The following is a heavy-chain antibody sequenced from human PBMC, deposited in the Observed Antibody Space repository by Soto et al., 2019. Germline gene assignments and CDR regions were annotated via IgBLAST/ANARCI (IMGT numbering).Heavy chain of an antibody. CDR2: SNTDNGNT. Sequence: AGVPVPCMDSVYSLHKHIVLLLRPAPGKSLECMGWSNTDNGNTRYSQNFQGRVTIDRDTSASTVNMELSSLTSDDTAVYYCARAANCRSSTGCYSKWFAPWGQGTQVTV. CDR3: ARAANCRSSTGCYSKWFAP. J-gene: IGHJ5*02. CDR1: VYSLHKHI. V-gene: IGHV1-3*04. D-gene: IGHD2-2*02.